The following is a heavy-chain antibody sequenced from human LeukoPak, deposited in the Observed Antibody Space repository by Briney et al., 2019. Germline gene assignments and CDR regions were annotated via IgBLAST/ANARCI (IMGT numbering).Heavy chain of an antibody. V-gene: IGHV3-30*02. CDR3: AAQARPTKEGYRDY. CDR2: IRYDGSNK. Sequence: PGGSLRLSCAASGFTFSSYGMHWVRQAPGKGLEWVAFIRYDGSNKYYADSVKGRFTISRDNSKNTLYLQMNSLRAEDTAVYYCAAQARPTKEGYRDYWGQGTLVTVSS. CDR1: GFTFSSYG. D-gene: IGHD5-24*01. J-gene: IGHJ4*02.